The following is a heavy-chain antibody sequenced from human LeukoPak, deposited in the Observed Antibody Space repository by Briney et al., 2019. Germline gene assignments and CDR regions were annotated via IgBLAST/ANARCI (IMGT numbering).Heavy chain of an antibody. J-gene: IGHJ6*03. CDR1: GYTFTSYD. Sequence: GASVKVSCKXSGYTFTSYDINWVRQATGQGLEWMGWMNPNSGNTGYAQKFQGRVTITRNTSISTAYMELSSLRSEDTAVYYCARGGYSSSWYSYYYYYMDVWGKGTTVTVSS. CDR2: MNPNSGNT. CDR3: ARGGYSSSWYSYYYYYMDV. D-gene: IGHD6-13*01. V-gene: IGHV1-8*03.